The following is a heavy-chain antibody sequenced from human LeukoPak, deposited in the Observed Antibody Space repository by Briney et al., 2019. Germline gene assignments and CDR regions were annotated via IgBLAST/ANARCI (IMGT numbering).Heavy chain of an antibody. J-gene: IGHJ4*02. CDR2: INPNSGGT. Sequence: ASVKVSCKASGYTFTGYYMHWVRQAPGQELEWMGWINPNSGGTNYAQKFQGRVTMTRDTSISTAYMELSRLRSDDTAVYYCARDSAWAAAGTDYWGQGTLVTVSS. D-gene: IGHD6-13*01. CDR3: ARDSAWAAAGTDY. CDR1: GYTFTGYY. V-gene: IGHV1-2*02.